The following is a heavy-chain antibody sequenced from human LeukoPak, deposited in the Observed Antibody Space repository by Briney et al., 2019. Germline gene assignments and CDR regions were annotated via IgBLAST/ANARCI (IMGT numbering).Heavy chain of an antibody. CDR1: GFTFSSYE. Sequence: GGSLRLSCAASGFTFSSYEMNWVRQAPGKGLEWVSYISSSGSTIYYADSVKGRFTISRDNAKNSLYLQMNSLRAEDTAVYYCARGNRDSGSYYSVYYYYYYMDVWGKGTTVTISS. D-gene: IGHD1-26*01. CDR3: ARGNRDSGSYYSVYYYYYYMDV. V-gene: IGHV3-48*03. CDR2: ISSSGSTI. J-gene: IGHJ6*03.